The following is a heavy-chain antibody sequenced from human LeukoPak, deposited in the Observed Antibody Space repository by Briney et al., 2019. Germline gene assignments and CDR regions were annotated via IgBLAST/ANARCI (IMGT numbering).Heavy chain of an antibody. CDR3: ARALGDYVWGSYPTNGTGYFDY. V-gene: IGHV4-34*01. Sequence: SETLSLTCAVYGGSFSGYYWSWIRQPPGKGLEWIGEINHSGSTNYNPSLKSRVTISVDTSKNQFSLKLSSVTAADTAVYYCARALGDYVWGSYPTNGTGYFDYWGQGTLVTVSS. CDR1: GGSFSGYY. CDR2: INHSGST. D-gene: IGHD3-16*02. J-gene: IGHJ4*02.